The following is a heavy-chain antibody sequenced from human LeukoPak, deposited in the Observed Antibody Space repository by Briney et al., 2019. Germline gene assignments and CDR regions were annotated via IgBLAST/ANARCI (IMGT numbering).Heavy chain of an antibody. V-gene: IGHV3-30-3*01. CDR2: ISHDGGNK. Sequence: PGGSLRLSCAASGFTFSSYTMHWVRQAPDKGLEWLAVISHDGGNKYYADSVKGRFTISRDNSKNTLYLQMNGLRAEETAMYYCATPYTSGWSLYFDNWGQGTLVTVSS. CDR3: ATPYTSGWSLYFDN. D-gene: IGHD6-19*01. J-gene: IGHJ4*02. CDR1: GFTFSSYT.